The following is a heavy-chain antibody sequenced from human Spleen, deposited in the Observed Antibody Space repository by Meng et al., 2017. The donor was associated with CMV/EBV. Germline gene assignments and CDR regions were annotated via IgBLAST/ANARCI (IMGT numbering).Heavy chain of an antibody. Sequence: TVSCGSMRTGGYYWSWIRQHPGKGLSWIGYIYYSGSTYYNPSLKSRVTISVDTSKNQFSLKLSSVTAADTAVYYCARGSSSGAFDHWGQGTLVTVSS. CDR2: IYYSGST. CDR1: CGSMRTGGYY. V-gene: IGHV4-31*03. CDR3: ARGSSSGAFDH. J-gene: IGHJ4*02. D-gene: IGHD4-17*01.